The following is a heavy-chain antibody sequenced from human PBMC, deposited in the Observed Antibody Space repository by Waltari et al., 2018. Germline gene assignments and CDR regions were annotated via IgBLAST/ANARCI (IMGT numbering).Heavy chain of an antibody. CDR1: GFTFSNYA. J-gene: IGHJ4*02. CDR3: AKAPSGYDPYFDY. CDR2: IYRGGSI. Sequence: EVKLLESGGGLVQPGGSLRLSCAASGFTFSNYAMNWVRQAPGKGLEWVSVIYRGGSIYYADSVKGRFTISRDNSNNTLYVQMNSLRVGDTAVYYCAKAPSGYDPYFDYWGQGTLVTVSS. D-gene: IGHD5-12*01. V-gene: IGHV3-23*03.